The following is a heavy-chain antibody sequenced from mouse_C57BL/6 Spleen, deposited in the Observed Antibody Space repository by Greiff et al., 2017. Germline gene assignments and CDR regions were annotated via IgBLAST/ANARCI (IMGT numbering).Heavy chain of an antibody. Sequence: QVQLQQPGAELVKPGASVKLSCKASGYTFTSYWMHWVKQRPGRGLEWIGRIDPNSGGTKYNEKFKSKATLTVDKPSSTAYMQRSSLTSEDSAVYYCARDDGPAWFAYWGQGTLVTVSA. CDR1: GYTFTSYW. CDR2: IDPNSGGT. J-gene: IGHJ3*01. CDR3: ARDDGPAWFAY. V-gene: IGHV1-72*01. D-gene: IGHD2-3*01.